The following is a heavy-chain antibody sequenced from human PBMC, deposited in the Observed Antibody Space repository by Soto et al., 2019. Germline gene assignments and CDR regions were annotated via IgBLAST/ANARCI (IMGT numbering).Heavy chain of an antibody. J-gene: IGHJ5*02. D-gene: IGHD5-18*01. Sequence: PGGSLRLSCAASGFTFSNYWRHWVRQAPVKGLVWVSHINTDGSTATYADSVKGRFTISRDNAKNTLYLQMNSLRAEDTAVYYFVRDRPNSAFDPWGQVTLVTVSS. CDR2: INTDGSTA. V-gene: IGHV3-74*01. CDR3: VRDRPNSAFDP. CDR1: GFTFSNYW.